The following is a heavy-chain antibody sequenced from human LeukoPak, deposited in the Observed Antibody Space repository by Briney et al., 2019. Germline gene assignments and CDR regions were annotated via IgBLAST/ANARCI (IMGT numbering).Heavy chain of an antibody. D-gene: IGHD3-22*01. CDR2: INPNSGGT. CDR1: GYTFTGYY. J-gene: IGHJ3*02. CDR3: ARGYYYDLDAFDI. Sequence: ASVRLSCKASGYTFTGYYMHWVRQAPGQGLEWMGWINPNSGGTNYAQKFQGRVTMTRDTSISTAYMELSRLRSDDTAVYYCARGYYYDLDAFDIWGQGTMVAVSS. V-gene: IGHV1-2*02.